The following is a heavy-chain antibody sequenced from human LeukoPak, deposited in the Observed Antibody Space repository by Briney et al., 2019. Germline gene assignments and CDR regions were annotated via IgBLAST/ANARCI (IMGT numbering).Heavy chain of an antibody. D-gene: IGHD3-10*01. J-gene: IGHJ4*02. Sequence: PSETLSLTCAVYGGSFSGYYWSWIRQPPGKGLEWIGEINHSGSTNYNPSLKSRVTISVDTSKSQFSLKLSSVTAADTAVYYCARARITMVRGVDFDYWGQGTLVTVSS. CDR2: INHSGST. CDR3: ARARITMVRGVDFDY. CDR1: GGSFSGYY. V-gene: IGHV4-34*01.